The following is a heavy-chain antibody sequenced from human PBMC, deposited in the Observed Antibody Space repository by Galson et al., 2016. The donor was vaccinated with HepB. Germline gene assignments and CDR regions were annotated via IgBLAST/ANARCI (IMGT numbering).Heavy chain of an antibody. CDR2: IYHSGNT. CDR1: GGTISSGNW. J-gene: IGHJ5*01. V-gene: IGHV4-4*02. CDR3: ARGEYQLLYTWFDS. Sequence: SETLSLTCAVSGGTISSGNWWSWVRQTPGNGPEWIGEIYHSGNTNYNPSLKSRVTISIDESKNHFSLKLTSVTAADTAVYYCARGEYQLLYTWFDSWGQGILVTVSS. D-gene: IGHD2-2*01.